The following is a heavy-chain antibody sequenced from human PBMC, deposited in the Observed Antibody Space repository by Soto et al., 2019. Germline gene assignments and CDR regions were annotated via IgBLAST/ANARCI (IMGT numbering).Heavy chain of an antibody. J-gene: IGHJ6*02. CDR3: AADRSYYDFWSGYSIPSYYYYGMDV. CDR2: IVVGSGNT. V-gene: IGHV1-58*01. D-gene: IGHD3-3*01. CDR1: GFTFTSSA. Sequence: SVKVSCKASGFTFTSSAVQWVRQARGQRLEWIGWIVVGSGNTNYAQKFRERVTITRDMSTSTAYMELSSLRSEDTAVYYCAADRSYYDFWSGYSIPSYYYYGMDVWGQGTTVTVSS.